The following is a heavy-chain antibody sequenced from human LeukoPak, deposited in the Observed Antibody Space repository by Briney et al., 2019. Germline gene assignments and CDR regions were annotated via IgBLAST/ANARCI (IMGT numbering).Heavy chain of an antibody. Sequence: GRSLRLSCAASGFTFSSYAMHWVRQAPGKGLEWVAVISYDGSNKYYADSVKGRFTISRDNSKNTLYLQMNSLKTEDTAVYYCASSPTLYGSGSYGRGAFDIWGQGTMVTVSS. D-gene: IGHD3-10*01. V-gene: IGHV3-30-3*01. CDR1: GFTFSSYA. J-gene: IGHJ3*02. CDR3: ASSPTLYGSGSYGRGAFDI. CDR2: ISYDGSNK.